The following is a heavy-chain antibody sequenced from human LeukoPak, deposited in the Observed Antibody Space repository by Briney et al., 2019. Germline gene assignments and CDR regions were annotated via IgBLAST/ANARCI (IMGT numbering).Heavy chain of an antibody. J-gene: IGHJ4*02. CDR3: AREPQTSMGPFDY. D-gene: IGHD1-14*01. CDR1: GYTFTSYD. CDR2: IIPIFGTA. Sequence: ASVKVSCKASGYTFTSYDINWVRQAPGQGLEWMGGIIPIFGTANYAQKFQGRVTITADKSTSTAYMELSSLRSEDTAVYYCAREPQTSMGPFDYWGQGTLVTVSS. V-gene: IGHV1-69*06.